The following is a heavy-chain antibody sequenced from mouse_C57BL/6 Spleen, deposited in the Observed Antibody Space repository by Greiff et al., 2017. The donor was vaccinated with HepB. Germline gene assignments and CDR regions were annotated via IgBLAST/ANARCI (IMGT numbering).Heavy chain of an antibody. J-gene: IGHJ3*01. Sequence: EVQRVESGGDLVKPGGSLKLSCAASGFTFSSYGMSWVRQTPDKRLEWVATISSGGSYTYYPDSVKGRFTISRDNAKNTLYLQMSSLKSEDTAMYYCARRNKGFAYWGQGTLVTVSA. CDR1: GFTFSSYG. V-gene: IGHV5-6*01. CDR2: ISSGGSYT. CDR3: ARRNKGFAY.